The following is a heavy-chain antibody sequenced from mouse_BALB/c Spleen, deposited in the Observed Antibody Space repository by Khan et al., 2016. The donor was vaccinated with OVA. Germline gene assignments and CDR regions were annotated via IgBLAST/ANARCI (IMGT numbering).Heavy chain of an antibody. J-gene: IGHJ3*01. CDR1: GYTFTSYT. Sequence: VQLQESGAELARPGASVKMSCKASGYTFTSYTMHWIKQRPGQGLEWIGYINPSNSYTNYNQKFKDKATLTADKSSSTAYMQLSSLTSEDSAVYYSAREGAYYRSDGWFAYWGQGTLVTVSA. CDR2: INPSNSYT. CDR3: AREGAYYRSDGWFAY. D-gene: IGHD2-14*01. V-gene: IGHV1-4*01.